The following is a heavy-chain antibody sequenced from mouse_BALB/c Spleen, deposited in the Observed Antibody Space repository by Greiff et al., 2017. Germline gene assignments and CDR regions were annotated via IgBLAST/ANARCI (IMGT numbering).Heavy chain of an antibody. J-gene: IGHJ4*01. V-gene: IGHV5-17*02. CDR2: ISSGSSTI. D-gene: IGHD1-1*01. CDR3: ARYNYGSFYAMDY. CDR1: GFAFSSFG. Sequence: EVQGVESGGGLVQPGGSRKLSCAASGFAFSSFGMHWVRQAPEKGLEWVAYISSGSSTIYYADTVKGRFTISRDNPKNTLFLQMTSLRSEDTAMYYCARYNYGSFYAMDYWGQGTSVTVSS.